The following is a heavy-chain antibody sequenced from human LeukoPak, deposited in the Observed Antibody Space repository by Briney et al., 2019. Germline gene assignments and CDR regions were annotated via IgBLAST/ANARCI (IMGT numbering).Heavy chain of an antibody. CDR2: IYKGGSI. CDR1: GLTVNSNY. D-gene: IGHD3-10*01. Sequence: GGSLRLSCAASGLTVNSNYMNWVRQAPGKGLEWVSVIYKGGSIYYADSVKGRFTISRDNSKNTLYLQMNSLRAEDTAVYYCARDMSGSGSLVDYWGQGTLVTVSS. V-gene: IGHV3-53*01. J-gene: IGHJ4*02. CDR3: ARDMSGSGSLVDY.